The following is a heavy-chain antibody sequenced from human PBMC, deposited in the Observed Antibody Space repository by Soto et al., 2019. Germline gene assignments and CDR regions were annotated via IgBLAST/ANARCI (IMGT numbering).Heavy chain of an antibody. J-gene: IGHJ1*01. D-gene: IGHD3-10*01. CDR1: GFSLSTSGVG. CDR2: IYWDDDK. CDR3: ANSRVLLPYQYFQH. V-gene: IGHV2-5*02. Sequence: QITLKESGPTLVKPTQTLTLTCTFSGFSLSTSGVGVGWIRQPPGKALEWLAIIYWDDDKRYSPSLKSRLTITKDTSQNQVVLTMTNMDPVDTATYYCANSRVLLPYQYFQHWGQGTLVTVSS.